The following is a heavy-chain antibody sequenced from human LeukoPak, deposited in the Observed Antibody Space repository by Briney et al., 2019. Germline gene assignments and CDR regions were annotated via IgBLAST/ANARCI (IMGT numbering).Heavy chain of an antibody. CDR3: TTLRHYDILTGYSIPFDY. Sequence: GGSLRLSCAASGFTFSSYSMNWVRQAPGKGLEWVGRIKSKTDGGTTDYAAPVKGRFTISRDDSKNTLYLQMNSLKTEDTAVYYCTTLRHYDILTGYSIPFDYWGQGTLVTVSS. J-gene: IGHJ4*02. CDR2: IKSKTDGGTT. CDR1: GFTFSSYS. V-gene: IGHV3-15*01. D-gene: IGHD3-9*01.